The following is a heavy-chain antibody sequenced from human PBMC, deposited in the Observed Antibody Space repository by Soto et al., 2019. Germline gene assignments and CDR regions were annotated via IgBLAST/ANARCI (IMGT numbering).Heavy chain of an antibody. J-gene: IGHJ4*02. CDR2: IKLDGSEE. CDR1: GFTLSNYW. CDR3: AKGIGGSYLVYFDY. D-gene: IGHD1-26*01. Sequence: GVSLRLSCTASGFTLSNYWMSWVRQAPGKGLEWVASIKLDGSEEFYVDSVRGRFTISRDNSKNTLYLQMNSLRAEDTAVYYCAKGIGGSYLVYFDYWGQGTLVTVSS. V-gene: IGHV3-7*03.